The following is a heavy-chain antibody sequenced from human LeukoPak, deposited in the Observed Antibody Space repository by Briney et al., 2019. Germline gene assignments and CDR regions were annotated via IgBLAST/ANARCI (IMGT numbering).Heavy chain of an antibody. Sequence: ASVTVSFTASGYTFTSYGISWVRQAPGQGLEWMGWISAYNGNTNYAQKLQGRVTMTTDTSTSTAYMELRSLRSDDTAVYYCASSGSGSYYNIRVPHRYWGQGTLVTVSS. J-gene: IGHJ4*02. CDR2: ISAYNGNT. V-gene: IGHV1-18*01. CDR1: GYTFTSYG. D-gene: IGHD3-10*01. CDR3: ASSGSGSYYNIRVPHRY.